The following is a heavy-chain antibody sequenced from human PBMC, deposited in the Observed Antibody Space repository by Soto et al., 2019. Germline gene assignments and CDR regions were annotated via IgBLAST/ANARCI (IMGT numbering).Heavy chain of an antibody. V-gene: IGHV4-59*01. Sequence: PSETLSLTCTISNGSIGSYYWTWIRQPPGKGLEWIGHIYYSGSTNYNPSLKSRLTLSLDTSKNQSSLKLTSVTAADTAVYYCARVGRLITAAGLLDAWGQGTLVTVSS. CDR2: IYYSGST. CDR3: ARVGRLITAAGLLDA. CDR1: NGSIGSYY. D-gene: IGHD6-13*01. J-gene: IGHJ5*02.